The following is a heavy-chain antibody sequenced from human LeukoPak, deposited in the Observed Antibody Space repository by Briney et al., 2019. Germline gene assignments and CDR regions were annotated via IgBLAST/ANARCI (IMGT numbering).Heavy chain of an antibody. D-gene: IGHD6-19*01. J-gene: IGHJ4*02. CDR1: GFTFSSYW. CDR3: ARVKDSSGWYHYFDY. V-gene: IGHV3-74*01. Sequence: GGSLRLSCAASGFTFSSYWMHWVRQAPGKGLVWVSHINSDGSSTSYADSVKGRFTISRDNAKNTLYLQMNSLRAEDTAVYYCARVKDSSGWYHYFDYWGQGTLVTVSA. CDR2: INSDGSST.